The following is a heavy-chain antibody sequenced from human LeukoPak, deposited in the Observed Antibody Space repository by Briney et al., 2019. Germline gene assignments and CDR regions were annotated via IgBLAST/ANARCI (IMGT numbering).Heavy chain of an antibody. CDR1: GYSFTTYW. J-gene: IGHJ3*02. CDR3: AIQRGDSSGYYKIIVSDAFDI. Sequence: GESLKISCKGSGYSFTTYWIGWVRQMPGKGLEWMGIIYPADSDTRYSPSFQGQVTISADKSISTAYLQWSSLKASDTAMYYCAIQRGDSSGYYKIIVSDAFDIWGQGTMVTVSS. V-gene: IGHV5-51*01. D-gene: IGHD3-22*01. CDR2: IYPADSDT.